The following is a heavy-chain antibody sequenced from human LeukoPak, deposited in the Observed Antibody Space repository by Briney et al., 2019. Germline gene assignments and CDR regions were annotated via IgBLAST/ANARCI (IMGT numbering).Heavy chain of an antibody. D-gene: IGHD2-2*01. V-gene: IGHV4-59*01. CDR2: IYYSGST. J-gene: IGHJ6*03. CDR3: ARALGSSTEAPNYYYYYYYMDV. Sequence: SETLSLTCTVSGGSISSYYWSWIRQPPGKGLEWIGYIYYSGSTNYNPSPKSRVTISVDMSKNQFSLKLSSVTAADTAVYYCARALGSSTEAPNYYYYYYYMDVWGKGTTVTVSS. CDR1: GGSISSYY.